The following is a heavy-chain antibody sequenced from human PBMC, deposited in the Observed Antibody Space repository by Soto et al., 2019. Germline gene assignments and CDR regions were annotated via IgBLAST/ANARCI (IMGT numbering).Heavy chain of an antibody. Sequence: ASVKVSCKASGYSFTSYYMHWVRQAPGQGLEWMAMINPYNGDTNYAQKLQGRVTMTTDTSTSTAYMDLRSLRSDDTAVYYCARSYYDSSGPIPDPYYYGMDVWGQGTTVTVSS. CDR1: GYSFTSYY. V-gene: IGHV1-18*04. CDR3: ARSYYDSSGPIPDPYYYGMDV. J-gene: IGHJ6*02. D-gene: IGHD3-22*01. CDR2: INPYNGDT.